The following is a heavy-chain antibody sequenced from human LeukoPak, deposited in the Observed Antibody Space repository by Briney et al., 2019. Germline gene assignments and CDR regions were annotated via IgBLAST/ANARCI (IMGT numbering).Heavy chain of an antibody. CDR2: IYYSGST. CDR3: ARDVRYFEWLNGRGDWFDP. CDR1: GGSISSSSYY. V-gene: IGHV4-39*02. J-gene: IGHJ5*02. Sequence: KPSETLSLTCTVSGGSISSSSYYWGWIRQPPGKGLEWIGSIYYSGSTYYNPSLKSRVTISVDTSKNQFSLKLSSVTAADMAVYYCARDVRYFEWLNGRGDWFDPWGQGTLVTVSS. D-gene: IGHD3-9*01.